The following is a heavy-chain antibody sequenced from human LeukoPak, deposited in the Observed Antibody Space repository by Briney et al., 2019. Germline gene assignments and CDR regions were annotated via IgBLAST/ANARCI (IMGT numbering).Heavy chain of an antibody. CDR1: GYSFTSYW. CDR2: IYTGDSDT. D-gene: IGHD2-15*01. J-gene: IGHJ6*03. Sequence: GESLKISCKGSGYSFTSYWIGWVRQMPGKGLEWMGIIYTGDSDTRYSPSFQGQVTISADKSISTAYLQWSSLKASDTAMYYCARQAQYCSGGSCYSPTSYYYYYMDVWGKGTTVTVSS. V-gene: IGHV5-51*01. CDR3: ARQAQYCSGGSCYSPTSYYYYYMDV.